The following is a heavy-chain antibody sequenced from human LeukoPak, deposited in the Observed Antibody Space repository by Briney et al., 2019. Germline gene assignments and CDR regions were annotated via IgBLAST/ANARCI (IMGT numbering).Heavy chain of an antibody. D-gene: IGHD1-20*01. CDR1: GFTFSSNW. Sequence: PGGSLRLSCAASGFTFSSNWMSWVRQAPGKGLEWVANIKEDGSEKYYVDSVKGRFTISRDNAKNSLYLQMNSLRAEDTAVYYCARVLVTGLKRYFDYWGQGTLVTVSS. V-gene: IGHV3-7*01. J-gene: IGHJ4*02. CDR2: IKEDGSEK. CDR3: ARVLVTGLKRYFDY.